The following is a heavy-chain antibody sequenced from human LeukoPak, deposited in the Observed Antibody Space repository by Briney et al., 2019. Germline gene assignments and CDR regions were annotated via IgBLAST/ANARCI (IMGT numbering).Heavy chain of an antibody. CDR1: GYTFTGYY. V-gene: IGHV1-2*02. CDR3: ARDKGRWRDYYYYMDV. CDR2: IDPNSGGT. Sequence: ASVKVSCKASGYTFTGYYMHWVRQAPGQGLEWMGWIDPNSGGTNYAQKFQGRVTMTRDTSISTAYMELSRLRSDDTAVYYCARDKGRWRDYYYYMDVWGQGTMVTVSS. D-gene: IGHD4-23*01. J-gene: IGHJ6*03.